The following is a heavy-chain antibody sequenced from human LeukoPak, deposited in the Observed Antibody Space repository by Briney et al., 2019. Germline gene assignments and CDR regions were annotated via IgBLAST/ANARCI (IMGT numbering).Heavy chain of an antibody. CDR3: ARDLSYSRDDAFDL. V-gene: IGHV3-30-3*01. CDR2: ISYDGSNK. Sequence: PGGSLRLSCAASGFTFSSYAMHWVRQAPGKGLEWVAVISYDGSNKYYADSVKGRFTISRDNSKNTLYLQMNSLRAEDTAVYYCARDLSYSRDDAFDLWGQGTMVTVSS. D-gene: IGHD3-22*01. J-gene: IGHJ3*01. CDR1: GFTFSSYA.